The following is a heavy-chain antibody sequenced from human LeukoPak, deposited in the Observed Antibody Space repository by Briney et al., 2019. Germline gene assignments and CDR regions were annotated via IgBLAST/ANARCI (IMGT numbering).Heavy chain of an antibody. D-gene: IGHD6-13*01. CDR2: IKQDGSEK. CDR1: GFTFSSYW. CDR3: ARDTDRTIGAHFDY. J-gene: IGHJ4*02. Sequence: GGSLRLSCAASGFTFSSYWMNWVRQAPGKGLEWVANIKQDGSEKYYVDSVKGRFTISRDNAKNSLFLQLNSLRAEDTAVYYCARDTDRTIGAHFDYWGQGTLVTVSS. V-gene: IGHV3-7*01.